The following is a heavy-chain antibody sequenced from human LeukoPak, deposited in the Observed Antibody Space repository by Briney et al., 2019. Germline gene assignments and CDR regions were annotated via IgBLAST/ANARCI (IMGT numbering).Heavy chain of an antibody. CDR1: GGSISSYY. CDR2: IYYSGST. J-gene: IGHJ4*02. CDR3: AGAYCGGDCYSLVFDY. Sequence: SETLSLTCTVSGGSISSYYWSWIQQPPGKGLEWIGYIYYSGSTNYNPSLKSRVTISVDTSKNQFSLKLSSVTAADTAVYYCAGAYCGGDCYSLVFDYWGQGTLVTVSS. D-gene: IGHD2-21*02. V-gene: IGHV4-59*01.